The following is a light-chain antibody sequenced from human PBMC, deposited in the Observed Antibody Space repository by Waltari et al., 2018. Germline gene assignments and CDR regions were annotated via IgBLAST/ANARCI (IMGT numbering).Light chain of an antibody. Sequence: DTQMTQAPSFLSASVGDRVTITCRARQTIFTYINWYHQTTGKAPKPLIYAASYLQSGVPSRFSGGGSGTHFTLTISSLQPEDFATYFCQQSYNAPRTFGQGTKVEI. CDR1: QTIFTY. J-gene: IGKJ1*01. CDR3: QQSYNAPRT. CDR2: AAS. V-gene: IGKV1-39*01.